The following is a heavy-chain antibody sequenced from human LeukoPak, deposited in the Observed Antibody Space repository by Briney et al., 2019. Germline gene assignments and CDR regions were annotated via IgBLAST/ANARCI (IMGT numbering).Heavy chain of an antibody. D-gene: IGHD6-13*01. CDR2: INPNSGGT. Sequence: ASVKVSCKASGYTFTGYYMHWVRQAPGQGLGWMGWINPNSGGTNYAQKFQGWVTMTRDTSISTAYMELSRLRSDDTAVYYCAGAYSSSWYFYLDYWGQGTLVTVSS. CDR1: GYTFTGYY. V-gene: IGHV1-2*04. J-gene: IGHJ4*02. CDR3: AGAYSSSWYFYLDY.